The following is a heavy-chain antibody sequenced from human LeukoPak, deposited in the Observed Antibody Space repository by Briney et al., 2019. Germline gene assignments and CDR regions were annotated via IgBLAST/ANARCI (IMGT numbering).Heavy chain of an antibody. CDR1: GGSISSYY. D-gene: IGHD6-19*01. CDR3: ARGSWGPNSVAVAGLNDAFDI. Sequence: SETLSLTCTVSGGSISSYYWSWIRQPAGKGLEWIGRIYTSGSTNYNPSLKSRVTMSVDTSKNQFSLKLSSVTAADTAVYYCARGSWGPNSVAVAGLNDAFDIWGQGTMVTVSS. J-gene: IGHJ3*02. V-gene: IGHV4-4*07. CDR2: IYTSGST.